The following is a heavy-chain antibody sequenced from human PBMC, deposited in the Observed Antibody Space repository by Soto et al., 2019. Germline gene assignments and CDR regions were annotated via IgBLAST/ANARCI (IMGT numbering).Heavy chain of an antibody. V-gene: IGHV3-48*02. J-gene: IGHJ4*02. Sequence: PGGSLRLSCAASGFSFSSYNMNWVRQAPGKGLEWVSYITSKSSTNKYADFVRGRFTVSRTNAENSVYLQLNSLRDDDTCVYYCARETEACSETTCYSGPFHYWGQGTLVTVSS. CDR3: ARETEACSETTCYSGPFHY. D-gene: IGHD2-21*01. CDR2: ITSKSSTN. CDR1: GFSFSSYN.